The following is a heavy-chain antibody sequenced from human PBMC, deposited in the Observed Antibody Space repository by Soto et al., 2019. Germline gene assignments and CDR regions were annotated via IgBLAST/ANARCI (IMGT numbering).Heavy chain of an antibody. J-gene: IGHJ4*02. Sequence: PGGSLRLSCAASGFTFSSYGMHWVRQAPGKGLEWVAVISYDGSNKYYADSVKGRFTISRDNSKNTLYLQMNSLRAEDTAVYYCAKETMIVVEYYFDYWGQGTLVTVSS. V-gene: IGHV3-30*18. CDR3: AKETMIVVEYYFDY. CDR2: ISYDGSNK. D-gene: IGHD3-22*01. CDR1: GFTFSSYG.